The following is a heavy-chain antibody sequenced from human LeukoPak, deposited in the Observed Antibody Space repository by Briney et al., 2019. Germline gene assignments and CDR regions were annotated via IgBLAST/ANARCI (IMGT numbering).Heavy chain of an antibody. D-gene: IGHD5-18*01. J-gene: IGHJ4*02. CDR2: INPNSGDT. V-gene: IGHV1-2*02. CDR1: GYIFTGYY. Sequence: ASVKLSCKASGYIFTGYYMHWVRQAPGQGLEWMGWINPNSGDTNYAKKFQGRVTMTRDTSIRTAYMELSRLRSDDTAVYYCARDAGYTAMVLYYFDYWGQGTLVTVPS. CDR3: ARDAGYTAMVLYYFDY.